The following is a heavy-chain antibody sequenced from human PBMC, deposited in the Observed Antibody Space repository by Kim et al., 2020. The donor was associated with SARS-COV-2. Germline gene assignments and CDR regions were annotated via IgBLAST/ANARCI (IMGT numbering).Heavy chain of an antibody. J-gene: IGHJ4*02. V-gene: IGHV3-23*01. CDR2: T. D-gene: IGHD3-10*01. CDR3: AKDAVNYNCWSY. Sequence: TYCADSVKGRFTVSRDNSKNTLFLQINSLRAEDTAIYYCAKDAVNYNCWSYWGQGILVTVSS.